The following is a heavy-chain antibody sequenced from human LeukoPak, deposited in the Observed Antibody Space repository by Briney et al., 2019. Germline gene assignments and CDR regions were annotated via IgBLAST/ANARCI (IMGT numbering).Heavy chain of an antibody. CDR2: INPNSGGT. CDR1: GYTFTGYY. V-gene: IGHV1-2*04. D-gene: IGHD4-17*01. CDR3: ARGGADYGDLQDFDY. Sequence: ASVKVSCKASGYTFTGYYMHWVRQAPGQGLEWMGWINPNSGGTNYAQKFQGWVTMTRDTSISTAYMELSSLRSEDTAVYYCARGGADYGDLQDFDYWGQGTLVTVSS. J-gene: IGHJ4*02.